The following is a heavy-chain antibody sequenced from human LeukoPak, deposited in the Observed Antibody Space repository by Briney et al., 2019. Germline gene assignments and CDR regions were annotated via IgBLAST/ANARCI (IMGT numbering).Heavy chain of an antibody. CDR3: ASSSSSSSPFFDY. Sequence: PSGGSLRLSCAASGFTFFTYAMSWVRQAPGKGLEWVSGISGSGGSTYYADSVKGRFIISRDNSKNTLYLEMSSLRAEDTAVYYCASSSSSSSPFFDYWGQGTLVTVSS. J-gene: IGHJ4*02. V-gene: IGHV3-23*01. CDR2: ISGSGGST. CDR1: GFTFFTYA. D-gene: IGHD6-6*01.